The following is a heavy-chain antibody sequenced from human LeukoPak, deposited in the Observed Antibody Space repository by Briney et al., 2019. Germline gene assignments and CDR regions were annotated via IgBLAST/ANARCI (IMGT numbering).Heavy chain of an antibody. D-gene: IGHD5-18*01. V-gene: IGHV4-59*01. J-gene: IGHJ4*02. CDR1: GGSISSYY. CDR3: ARGQLWKNGFDY. Sequence: PSETLSLTCTVSGGSISSYYWSWIRQPPGKGLEWIGYIYYSGSTNYNPSLKSRVTISVDTSKNQFSLKLSSVTAADTAVYYCARGQLWKNGFDYWGQGTLVTVSS. CDR2: IYYSGST.